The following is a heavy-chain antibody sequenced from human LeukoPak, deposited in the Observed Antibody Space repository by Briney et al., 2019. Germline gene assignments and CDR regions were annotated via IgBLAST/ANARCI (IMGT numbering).Heavy chain of an antibody. V-gene: IGHV4-39*01. CDR2: IYYSGST. Sequence: PSETLSLTCSVSGGSISSSRYYWGWIRQPPGKGLEWIGTIYYSGSTYYNPSLKSRVTTSVDTSKNQFSLKLSSVTAADTAVYYCARHHPDTAMARGYFDLWGRGTLVTVSS. D-gene: IGHD5-18*01. CDR3: ARHHPDTAMARGYFDL. CDR1: GGSISSSRYY. J-gene: IGHJ2*01.